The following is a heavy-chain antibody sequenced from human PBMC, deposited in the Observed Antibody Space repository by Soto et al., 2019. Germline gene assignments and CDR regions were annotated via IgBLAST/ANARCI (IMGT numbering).Heavy chain of an antibody. D-gene: IGHD6-19*01. V-gene: IGHV5-10-1*01. CDR2: IDPSDSYT. CDR1: GYSFTSYW. Sequence: ESLKISCKGSGYSFTSYWISWVRQMPGKGLEWMGRIDPSDSYTNYSPSFQGHVTISADKSISTAYLQWSSLKASDTAMYYCARLSSSGWRSYYYYGMDVWGQGTTVTVSS. CDR3: ARLSSSGWRSYYYYGMDV. J-gene: IGHJ6*02.